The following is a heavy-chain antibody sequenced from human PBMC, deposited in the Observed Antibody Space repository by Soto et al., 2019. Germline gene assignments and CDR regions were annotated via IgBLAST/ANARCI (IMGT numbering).Heavy chain of an antibody. CDR3: ARESGYYGMDV. J-gene: IGHJ6*02. Sequence: LSLTCTVSGGSISSYYWSWIRQPPGKGLEWIGYIYYSGSTNYNPSLKSRVTISVDTSKNQFSLKLSSVTAADTAVYYCARESGYYGMDVWGQGTTVTVS. D-gene: IGHD1-26*01. CDR2: IYYSGST. CDR1: GGSISSYY. V-gene: IGHV4-59*01.